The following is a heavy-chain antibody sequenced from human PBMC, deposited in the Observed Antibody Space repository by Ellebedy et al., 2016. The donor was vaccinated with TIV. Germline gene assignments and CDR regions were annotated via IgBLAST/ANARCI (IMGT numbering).Heavy chain of an antibody. J-gene: IGHJ5*02. CDR1: GFSVDMYV. CDR3: ARMGGP. CDR2: INNIGETT. Sequence: GGSPRLSCATSGFSVDMYVLTWVRQIPGRGLEWVSAINNIGETTYYADSVKGRFTISRDTSKNTLFLQMNNLKAEDTAIYYCARMGGPWGQGVLVTVSS. V-gene: IGHV3-23*01. D-gene: IGHD2-8*01.